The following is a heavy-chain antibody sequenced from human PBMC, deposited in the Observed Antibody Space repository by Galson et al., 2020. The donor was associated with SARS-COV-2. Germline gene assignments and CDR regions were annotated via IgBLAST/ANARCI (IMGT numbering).Heavy chain of an antibody. V-gene: IGHV4-34*01. D-gene: IGHD6-13*01. Sequence: SETLSLTCAVYGGSFSGYYWSWIRQPPGKGLEWIGEINHSGSTNYNPSLKSRVTISVDTSKNQFPLKLSSVTAADTAVYYCARVWEQQLVGMDVWGKGTTVTVSS. CDR2: INHSGST. CDR1: GGSFSGYY. J-gene: IGHJ6*04. CDR3: ARVWEQQLVGMDV.